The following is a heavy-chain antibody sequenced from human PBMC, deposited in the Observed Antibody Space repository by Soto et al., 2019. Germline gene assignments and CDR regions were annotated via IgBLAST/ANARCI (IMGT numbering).Heavy chain of an antibody. CDR3: ANYTDSSGWDVFDY. CDR1: GFTFDDYA. CDR2: ISWNSGSI. V-gene: IGHV3-9*01. D-gene: IGHD6-19*01. J-gene: IGHJ4*02. Sequence: GGSLRLSCAASGFTFDDYAMHWVRQAPGKGLEWVSGISWNSGSIGYADSVKGRFTISRDNAKNSLYLQMNSLRAEDTALYYCANYTDSSGWDVFDYCGQRTLVPVSS.